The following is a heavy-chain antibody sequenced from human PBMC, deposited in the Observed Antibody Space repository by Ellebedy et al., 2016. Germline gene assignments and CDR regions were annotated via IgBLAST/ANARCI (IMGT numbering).Heavy chain of an antibody. CDR3: ARDLSFGGVIPPDGYYYGMDV. Sequence: GGSLRLXCAASGFTFSSFALHWVRQVPGKGLEWVAVISYDGSDKYYADSVKGRFAISRDNSNNTLYLQMDSLGGEDTAVYYCARDLSFGGVIPPDGYYYGMDVWGQGTTVTVSS. D-gene: IGHD3-16*01. V-gene: IGHV3-30*09. CDR2: ISYDGSDK. J-gene: IGHJ6*02. CDR1: GFTFSSFA.